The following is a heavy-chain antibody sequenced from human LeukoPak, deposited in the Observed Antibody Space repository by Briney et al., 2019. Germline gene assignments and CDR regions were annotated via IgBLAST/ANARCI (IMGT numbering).Heavy chain of an antibody. CDR3: ARAPMGTAPLY. CDR2: MNPVSGKA. D-gene: IGHD1/OR15-1a*01. Sequence: ASVKVSCKASGYTFTSYDINWVRQAPGQGLEWMGWMNPVSGKAGSAQKFQGRVTLTRDTSISTAYMEVSSLRFDDTAFYYCARAPMGTAPLYWGQGTLVTVSS. CDR1: GYTFTSYD. V-gene: IGHV1-8*02. J-gene: IGHJ4*02.